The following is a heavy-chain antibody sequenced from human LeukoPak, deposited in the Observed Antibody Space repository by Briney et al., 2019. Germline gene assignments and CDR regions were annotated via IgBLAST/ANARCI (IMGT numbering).Heavy chain of an antibody. V-gene: IGHV3-49*03. J-gene: IGHJ4*02. Sequence: GGSLRLSCTASGFTFGDYAMSWFRQAPGKGLEWVGFIRSKAYGGATEYAASVKGRFTISRDDSKSIAYLQMNSLKTEDTAVYYCTRDRPYYDILTGYSPLFDYWGQGTLVTVSS. D-gene: IGHD3-9*01. CDR2: IRSKAYGGAT. CDR3: TRDRPYYDILTGYSPLFDY. CDR1: GFTFGDYA.